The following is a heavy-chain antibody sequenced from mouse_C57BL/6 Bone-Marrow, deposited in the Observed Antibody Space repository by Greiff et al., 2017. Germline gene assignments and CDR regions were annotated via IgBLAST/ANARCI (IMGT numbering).Heavy chain of an antibody. V-gene: IGHV1-18*01. CDR2: INPNNGGT. CDR1: GYTFTDYN. D-gene: IGHD1-1*01. Sequence: EVKLQESGPELVKPGASVKIPCKASGYTFTDYNMDWVKQSHGKSLEWIGDINPNNGGTIYNQKFKGKATLTVDKSSSTAYMELRSLTSEDTAVYYCARSLFITTVEWYFDVWGTGTTVTVSS. CDR3: ARSLFITTVEWYFDV. J-gene: IGHJ1*03.